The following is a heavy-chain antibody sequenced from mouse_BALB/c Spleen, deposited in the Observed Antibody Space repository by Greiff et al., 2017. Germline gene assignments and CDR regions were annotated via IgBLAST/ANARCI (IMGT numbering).Heavy chain of an antibody. V-gene: IGHV1-87*01. CDR1: GYTFTSYW. Sequence: VQLQQSGAELARPGASVKLSCKASGYTFTSYWMQWVKQRPGQGLEWIGAIYPGDGDTRYTQKFKGKATLTADKSSSTAYMQLSSLASEDSAVYYCARGEIYYYGSSYGLFDYWGQGTTLTVSS. D-gene: IGHD1-1*01. J-gene: IGHJ2*01. CDR2: IYPGDGDT. CDR3: ARGEIYYYGSSYGLFDY.